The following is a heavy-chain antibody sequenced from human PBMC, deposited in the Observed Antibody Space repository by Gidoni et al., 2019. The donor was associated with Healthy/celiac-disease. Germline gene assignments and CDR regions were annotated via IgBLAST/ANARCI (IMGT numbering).Heavy chain of an antibody. Sequence: EVQLVASGGRLVQPRGSPTLSCAASGFTFSSYCMHWVRQAPGKGLVWVSRINSDGSSTSYADSVKGRFTISRDNAKNTLYLQMNSLRAEDTAVYYCARAPDFDYFDYWGQGTLVTVSS. V-gene: IGHV3-74*01. J-gene: IGHJ4*02. D-gene: IGHD3-3*01. CDR3: ARAPDFDYFDY. CDR2: INSDGSST. CDR1: GFTFSSYC.